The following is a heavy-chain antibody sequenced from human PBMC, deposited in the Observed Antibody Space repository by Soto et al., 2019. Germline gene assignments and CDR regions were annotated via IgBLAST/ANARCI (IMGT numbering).Heavy chain of an antibody. CDR1: GFTFSSYS. D-gene: IGHD3-3*02. Sequence: EVQLVESGGGLVQPGGSLRLSCVASGFTFSSYSMNWVRQAPGKGLEWVSYISSGSSTIYYADSVKGRFTISRDNARNSLYLQMISMRDEDTDVYYCARVAPHYWFDPWGQGTLVTVSS. CDR2: ISSGSSTI. V-gene: IGHV3-48*02. J-gene: IGHJ5*02. CDR3: ARVAPHYWFDP.